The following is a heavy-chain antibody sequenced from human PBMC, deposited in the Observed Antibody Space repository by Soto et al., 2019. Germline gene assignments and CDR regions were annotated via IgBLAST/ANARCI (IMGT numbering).Heavy chain of an antibody. CDR3: GGGNSALHYFHS. D-gene: IGHD2-21*02. CDR1: EVTITSHA. J-gene: IGHJ4*02. CDR2: INNSGTTI. V-gene: IGHV3-48*02. Sequence: SCGVGEVTITSHAVTWVNQAPGKGLEWLSWINNSGTTILYAASVKGRFIVSRDNAKESLYLQMNNLRDEDTVVYYCGGGNSALHYFHSWGQGPLVTVS.